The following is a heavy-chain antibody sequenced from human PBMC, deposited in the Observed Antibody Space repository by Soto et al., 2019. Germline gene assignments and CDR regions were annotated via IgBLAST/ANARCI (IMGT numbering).Heavy chain of an antibody. V-gene: IGHV4-30-4*01. CDR3: AARHFWSGPWTDRRLDY. Sequence: SETLSLTCTVSGGSISSGDYYWSWIRQPPGKGLEWIGYIYYSGSTYYNPSLKSRVTISVDTSKNQFSLKLTSVTAADTAVYYCAARHFWSGPWTDRRLDYWGQGTLVTVSS. D-gene: IGHD3-3*02. CDR1: GGSISSGDYY. J-gene: IGHJ4*02. CDR2: IYYSGST.